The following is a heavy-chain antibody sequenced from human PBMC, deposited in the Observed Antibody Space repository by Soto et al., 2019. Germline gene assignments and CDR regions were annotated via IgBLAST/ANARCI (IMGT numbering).Heavy chain of an antibody. V-gene: IGHV3-30*18. CDR2: ISYDGSNK. CDR3: AKDKRDIVVVVAGSYYYGMDV. Sequence: QVQLVESGGGVVQPGRSLRLSCAASGFTFSSYGMHWVRQAPGKGLEWVAVISYDGSNKYYADSVKGRFTISRDNSNNTPYLQMNSLIAEDTAVYYCAKDKRDIVVVVAGSYYYGMDVGSQGATVTV. D-gene: IGHD2-15*01. J-gene: IGHJ6*02. CDR1: GFTFSSYG.